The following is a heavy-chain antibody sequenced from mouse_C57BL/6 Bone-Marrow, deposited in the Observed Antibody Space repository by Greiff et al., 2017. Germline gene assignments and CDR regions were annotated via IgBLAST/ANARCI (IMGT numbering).Heavy chain of an antibody. Sequence: VQLQQPGAELVMPGASVKLSCKASGYTFTSYWMHWVKQRPGQGLEWIGEIDPSDSYTNYNQKFKGKSTLTVDKSSSTAYMQLSSLTSEDSAVYYCARENYGNYLYYFDYWGQGTTLTVSS. CDR2: IDPSDSYT. CDR3: ARENYGNYLYYFDY. J-gene: IGHJ2*01. D-gene: IGHD2-1*01. CDR1: GYTFTSYW. V-gene: IGHV1-69*01.